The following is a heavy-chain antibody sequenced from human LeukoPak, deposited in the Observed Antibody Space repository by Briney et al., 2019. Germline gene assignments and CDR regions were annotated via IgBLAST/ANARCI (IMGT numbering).Heavy chain of an antibody. J-gene: IGHJ4*02. D-gene: IGHD2-2*01. V-gene: IGHV3-30*02. CDR3: AAPGVPAATYYFDY. CDR1: GFIFSKYG. Sequence: GGSLRLSCAVSGFIFSKYGMHWVRQAPGKGLEWVTFIRYDGTNQFYADSVKGRFTISRDNSKNTVYLQMNSLRAEDTAVYYCAAPGVPAATYYFDYWGQGTLVTVSS. CDR2: IRYDGTNQ.